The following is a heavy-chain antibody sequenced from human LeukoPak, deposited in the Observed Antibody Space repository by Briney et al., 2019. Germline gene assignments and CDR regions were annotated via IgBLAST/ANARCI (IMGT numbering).Heavy chain of an antibody. J-gene: IGHJ4*02. D-gene: IGHD3-10*01. CDR3: AGGATPGVY. CDR2: INHSGST. V-gene: IGHV4-34*01. CDR1: GGSFSGYY. Sequence: PSETLSLTCGVYGGSFSGYYWTWIRQPPGKGLEWIGGINHSGSTNYIPSLKSRVTMSLDRSKNQISLKLTSVTAADTAVYYCAGGATPGVYWGQGTLVTVSS.